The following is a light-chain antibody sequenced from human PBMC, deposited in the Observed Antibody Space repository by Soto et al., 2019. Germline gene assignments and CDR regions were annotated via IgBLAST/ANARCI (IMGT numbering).Light chain of an antibody. CDR3: QQYNNWPPWT. Sequence: EIVMTQSPGTLSVSPGERATLSCRASQSVNTNLAWYQQRPGQAPRLLIYGASTRATGIPARFSGIGSGTEFTLTISSLQSEDFAVYYCQQYNNWPPWTFGQGTKVEIK. CDR1: QSVNTN. CDR2: GAS. J-gene: IGKJ1*01. V-gene: IGKV3-15*01.